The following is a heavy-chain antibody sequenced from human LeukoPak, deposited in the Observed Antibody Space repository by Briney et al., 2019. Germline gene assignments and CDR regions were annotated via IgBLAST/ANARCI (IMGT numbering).Heavy chain of an antibody. CDR3: AKGGIAARPDYYYYMDV. Sequence: GGSLRLSCAASGFTFSSYAMNWVRQAPGKGLEWVSAISGSGGSTYYADSVKGRFTISRDNSKNTLYLQMNSLRAEDTAVYHCAKGGIAARPDYYYYMDVWGKGTTVTVSS. J-gene: IGHJ6*03. CDR2: ISGSGGST. CDR1: GFTFSSYA. V-gene: IGHV3-23*01. D-gene: IGHD6-6*01.